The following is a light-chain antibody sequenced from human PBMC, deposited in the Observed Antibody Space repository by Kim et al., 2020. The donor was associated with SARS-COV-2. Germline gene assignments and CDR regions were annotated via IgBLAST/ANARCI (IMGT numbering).Light chain of an antibody. V-gene: IGKV3-15*01. J-gene: IGKJ2*01. Sequence: EIVMTQSPATLSVSPGERVTLSCRASQSVDTNLAWYQQRPGQAPRLLIYGASTRATDIPARFSGSGSGTEFTLIVSSLQSEDFAVYYCQQYSHWPPYTFGPGTKLE. CDR1: QSVDTN. CDR3: QQYSHWPPYT. CDR2: GAS.